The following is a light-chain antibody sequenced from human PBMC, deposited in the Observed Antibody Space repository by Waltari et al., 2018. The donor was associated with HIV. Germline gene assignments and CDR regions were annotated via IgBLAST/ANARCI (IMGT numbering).Light chain of an antibody. CDR3: QVWDSGAVI. CDR2: ADS. J-gene: IGLJ2*01. CDR1: YIGTKN. Sequence: YEVTQARSVSVTLGQTAQITCGGNYIGTKNVHWYQQRPGQAPTLVIFADSGRPSGVPYRFSGSTSGNVATLSLNRVQSGYEADYYCQVWDSGAVIFGGGTKLTV. V-gene: IGLV3-9*01.